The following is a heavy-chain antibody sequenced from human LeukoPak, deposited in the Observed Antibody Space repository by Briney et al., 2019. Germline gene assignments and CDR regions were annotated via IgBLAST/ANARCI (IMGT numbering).Heavy chain of an antibody. Sequence: GGSLRLSCAASGFTFSSYGMHWVRQAPGKGLGWVAVISYDGSNKYYADSVKDRFTISRDNSKNTLYLQMNSLRAEDTAVYYCAKGGVAAIFDYWGQGTLVTVSS. V-gene: IGHV3-30*18. J-gene: IGHJ4*02. CDR1: GFTFSSYG. D-gene: IGHD2-15*01. CDR2: ISYDGSNK. CDR3: AKGGVAAIFDY.